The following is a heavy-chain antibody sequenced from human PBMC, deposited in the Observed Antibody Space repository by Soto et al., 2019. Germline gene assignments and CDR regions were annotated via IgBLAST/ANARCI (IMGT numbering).Heavy chain of an antibody. CDR2: IYHSGST. D-gene: IGHD6-19*01. J-gene: IGHJ4*02. CDR1: GGSISSGGYS. V-gene: IGHV4-30-2*01. CDR3: ARGEMAVNY. Sequence: SETLSLTCAVSGGSISSGGYSWILIRQPPGKGLEWIGYIYHSGSTYYNPSLKSRVTISVDRSKNQFSLKLSSVTAADTAVYYCARGEMAVNYWGQGTLVTVSS.